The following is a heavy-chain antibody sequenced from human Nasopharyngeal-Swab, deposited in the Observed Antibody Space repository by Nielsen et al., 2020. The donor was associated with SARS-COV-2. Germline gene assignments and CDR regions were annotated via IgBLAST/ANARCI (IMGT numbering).Heavy chain of an antibody. V-gene: IGHV3-30*03. CDR1: GCTFSSFG. CDR3: ARDAPAHYGAFY. CDR2: IAHDASNE. J-gene: IGHJ4*02. Sequence: GESLKISCAASGCTFSSFGMHWVRQAPGKGLEWVAFIAHDASNEYYGDSVKGRFSISRDSSKNTLYLQMDSLRGEDTAVYYCARDAPAHYGAFYWGRGTLVTVSS. D-gene: IGHD4-17*01.